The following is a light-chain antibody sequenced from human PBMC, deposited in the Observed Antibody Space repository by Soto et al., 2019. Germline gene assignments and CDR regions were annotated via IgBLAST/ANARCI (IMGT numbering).Light chain of an antibody. CDR2: GAS. CDR1: QRVSSN. J-gene: IGKJ2*01. CDR3: QQYNNWPPYT. Sequence: EIVMTRSPVTLSVSPGERATLSCRASQRVSSNVAWYQQKPGQAPRLLIYGASTRATGIPARFSGSGSETEFTLTISSLQSEDFAVYYCQQYNNWPPYTFGQGTKVDIK. V-gene: IGKV3-15*01.